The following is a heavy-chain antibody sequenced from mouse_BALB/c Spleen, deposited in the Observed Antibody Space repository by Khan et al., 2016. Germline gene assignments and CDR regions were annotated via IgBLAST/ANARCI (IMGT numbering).Heavy chain of an antibody. Sequence: EVQLQESGPSLVKPSQTLSLTCSVTGDSSTSGYWNWIRKFPGNKLEYMGYISYSGSTYYNPSLKSRISITRDTSKNQYYLQLNSVTTEDTATYYCARSGYYGDLGYWGQGTTLTCSS. CDR1: GDSSTSGY. J-gene: IGHJ2*01. CDR3: ARSGYYGDLGY. CDR2: ISYSGST. V-gene: IGHV3-8*02. D-gene: IGHD1-2*01.